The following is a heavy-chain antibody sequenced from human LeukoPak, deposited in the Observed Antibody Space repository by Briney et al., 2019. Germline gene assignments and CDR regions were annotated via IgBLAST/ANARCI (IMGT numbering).Heavy chain of an antibody. J-gene: IGHJ4*02. D-gene: IGHD1-26*01. CDR1: GFTFSTYG. V-gene: IGHV3-30*02. CDR3: ARASTLVVGATTGAHYFDY. CDR2: IRYDGSNK. Sequence: PGGSLRLSCAASGFTFSTYGMHWVRQAPGKGLEWVAFIRYDGSNKYYADSVRGRFTISRDNAKNSLYLQMNSLRAEDTALYYCARASTLVVGATTGAHYFDYWGQGTLVTVSS.